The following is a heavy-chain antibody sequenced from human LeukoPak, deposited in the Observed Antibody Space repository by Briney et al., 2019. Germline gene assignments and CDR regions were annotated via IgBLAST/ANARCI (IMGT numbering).Heavy chain of an antibody. CDR1: GGSISSGGYY. J-gene: IGHJ4*02. Sequence: PSETLSLTCTVSGGSISSGGYYWGWIRQPPGKGLEWIGSIYYSGSTYYNPSLKSRVTVSVDTSKNQFSLKLSSVTAADTAVYDCARQPLYYGSGRLGLDYWGQGTLVTVSS. CDR3: ARQPLYYGSGRLGLDY. D-gene: IGHD3-10*01. CDR2: IYYSGST. V-gene: IGHV4-39*01.